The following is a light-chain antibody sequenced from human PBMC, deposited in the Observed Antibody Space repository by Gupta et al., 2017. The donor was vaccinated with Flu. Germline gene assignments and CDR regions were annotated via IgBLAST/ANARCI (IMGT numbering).Light chain of an antibody. Sequence: QSALTQPASVSGSPGQSITISCTGTSSDIGGHNYVSWYQQHPGKAPKLISYEVNYRPSGVSYRFSGSKSGNTASLTISGLQPEDEADYYCTSCRNSNSVLFGGGTKVTVL. J-gene: IGLJ2*01. CDR2: EVN. V-gene: IGLV2-14*01. CDR1: SSDIGGHNY. CDR3: TSCRNSNSVL.